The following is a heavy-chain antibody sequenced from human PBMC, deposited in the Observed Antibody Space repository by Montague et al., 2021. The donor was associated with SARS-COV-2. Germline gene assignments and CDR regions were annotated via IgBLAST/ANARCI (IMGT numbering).Heavy chain of an antibody. D-gene: IGHD6-13*01. CDR1: GGSISSSSYY. V-gene: IGHV4-39*07. J-gene: IGHJ6*02. Sequence: SETLSLTCTVSGGSISSSSYYWGWIRQPPGKGLEWIGSIYYSGSTYYNPSLKGRVTISVDTSKNQFSLKLSSVTAADTAVYYCARVGRQQLVRLSGMDVWGQGTMVTVSS. CDR2: IYYSGST. CDR3: ARVGRQQLVRLSGMDV.